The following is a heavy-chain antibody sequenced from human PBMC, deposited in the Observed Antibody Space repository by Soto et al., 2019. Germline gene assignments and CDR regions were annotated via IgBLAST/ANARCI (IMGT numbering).Heavy chain of an antibody. CDR2: IYRSGSS. V-gene: IGHV4-38-2*02. D-gene: IGHD1-1*01. CDR1: GFSISSGYY. J-gene: IGHJ4*02. CDR3: AREKVGTTFFDN. Sequence: PSETLSLTCDVSGFSISSGYYWSWVRQSPGKGLEWIGSIYRSGSSYHNPSLGSRLTLSLDLSKNQFSLNLASVTAAGTAMYYCAREKVGTTFFDNWGQGTQVTVS.